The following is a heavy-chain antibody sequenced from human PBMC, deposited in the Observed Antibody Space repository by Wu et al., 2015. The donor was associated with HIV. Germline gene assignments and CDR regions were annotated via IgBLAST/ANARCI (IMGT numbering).Heavy chain of an antibody. CDR1: GYTFTGYY. J-gene: IGHJ5*02. D-gene: IGHD1-1*01. CDR2: INPNSGGT. V-gene: IGHV1-2*02. Sequence: QVQLVQSGAEVKKPGASVKVSCKASGYTFTGYYIHWVRQAPGQGLEWMGWINPNSGGTNYAQKFQGRVAMTRDTSISTAYMELSRLRSDDTAVYFCVRGYSGDTNLDSWFDTWGQGTQVTVSS. CDR3: VRGYSGDTNLDSWFDT.